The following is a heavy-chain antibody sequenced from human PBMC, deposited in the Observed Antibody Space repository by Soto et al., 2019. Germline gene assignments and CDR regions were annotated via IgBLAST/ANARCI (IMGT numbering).Heavy chain of an antibody. V-gene: IGHV3-23*01. CDR1: VFPFGANA. Sequence: GGSLRLSCVVSVFPFGANAMSWVRQAPGKGLEWVSGLSNTGRRTSYADSVEGRFNISRDNSENTVYLQMNSLRVEDTAVYYCATEMGATQGPFDNWGQGTLVTVSS. CDR2: LSNTGRRT. J-gene: IGHJ4*02. D-gene: IGHD1-26*01. CDR3: ATEMGATQGPFDN.